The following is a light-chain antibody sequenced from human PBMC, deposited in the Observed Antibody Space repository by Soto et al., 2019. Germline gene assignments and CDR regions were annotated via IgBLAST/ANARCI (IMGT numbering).Light chain of an antibody. J-gene: IGKJ4*01. CDR3: QQYNNWPLLT. Sequence: EIVMTQSPATLSVSPGERATLSCRASQSVSSNLAWYQQKPGQAPRLLIYGASTRATGIPARFSGSGSGTEFTLTISSLHSEDFAVYYCQQYNNWPLLTFGGGTKVAIK. V-gene: IGKV3-15*01. CDR1: QSVSSN. CDR2: GAS.